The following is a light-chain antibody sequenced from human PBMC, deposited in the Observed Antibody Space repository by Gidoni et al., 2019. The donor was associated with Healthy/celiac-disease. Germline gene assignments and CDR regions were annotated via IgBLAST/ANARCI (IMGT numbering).Light chain of an antibody. Sequence: EIVMTQSPATLSVSPGERATLSCRASQSFSSNLAWYQQKPGQAPRLLIYGASTRATGIPARFSGSGSGTEFTLTISSLQSEDFADYYCQQYNNWPWTFGQGIKVEIK. V-gene: IGKV3-15*01. J-gene: IGKJ1*01. CDR1: QSFSSN. CDR3: QQYNNWPWT. CDR2: GAS.